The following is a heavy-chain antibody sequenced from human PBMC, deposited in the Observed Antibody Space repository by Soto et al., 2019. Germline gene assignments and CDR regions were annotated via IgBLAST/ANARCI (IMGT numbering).Heavy chain of an antibody. CDR2: IYPGDSDT. J-gene: IGHJ4*02. CDR3: ARSPHEYYYDSSGYYFNPLYFDY. D-gene: IGHD3-22*01. CDR1: GYSFTNYW. V-gene: IGHV5-51*01. Sequence: PGESLKISCKGSGYSFTNYWIGWVRQMPGKGLEWMGIIYPGDSDTRYSPSFQGQVTISADKSISTAYLQWSSLRASDTAMYYCARSPHEYYYDSSGYYFNPLYFDYWGQGPLVTVSS.